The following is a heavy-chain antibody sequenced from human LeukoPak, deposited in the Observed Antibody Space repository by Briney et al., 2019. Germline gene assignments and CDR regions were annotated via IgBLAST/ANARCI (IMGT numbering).Heavy chain of an antibody. Sequence: SETLSLTCTVSGYSISSGYYWGWIRQPPGKGLEWIGSIYHSGSTYYNPSLKSRVTISVDRSKNQFSLKLSSVTAADTAVYYCARQSSSWGLAFDIWGQGTMVTVSS. CDR1: GYSISSGYY. CDR3: ARQSSSWGLAFDI. V-gene: IGHV4-38-2*02. CDR2: IYHSGST. D-gene: IGHD6-13*01. J-gene: IGHJ3*02.